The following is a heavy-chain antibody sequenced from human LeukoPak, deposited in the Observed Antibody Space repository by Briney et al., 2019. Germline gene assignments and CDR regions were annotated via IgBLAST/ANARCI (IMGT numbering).Heavy chain of an antibody. CDR1: GGSFSGYY. CDR2: INHSGST. Sequence: SETLSLTCAVYGGSFSGYYWSWIRQPPGKGLEWIGEINHSGSTNYNPSLKSRVTISVDTSKNQFSLKLSSVTAADTAVYYCARVRDIVVVPAAFDIWGQGTMVTVSS. D-gene: IGHD2-2*01. CDR3: ARVRDIVVVPAAFDI. V-gene: IGHV4-34*01. J-gene: IGHJ3*02.